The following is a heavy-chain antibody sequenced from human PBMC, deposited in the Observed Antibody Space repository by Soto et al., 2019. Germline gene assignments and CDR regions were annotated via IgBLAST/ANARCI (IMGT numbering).Heavy chain of an antibody. Sequence: ASVKVSCKASGYTFTSYYINWVRQATGQGLEWMGWMNPNSGNTGYAQKFQGRVTMTRNTSISTAYMELSSLRSEDTAVYYCARAAVAGQNWFDPWGQGTLVTVSS. J-gene: IGHJ5*02. D-gene: IGHD6-19*01. CDR2: MNPNSGNT. CDR1: GYTFTSYY. V-gene: IGHV1-8*01. CDR3: ARAAVAGQNWFDP.